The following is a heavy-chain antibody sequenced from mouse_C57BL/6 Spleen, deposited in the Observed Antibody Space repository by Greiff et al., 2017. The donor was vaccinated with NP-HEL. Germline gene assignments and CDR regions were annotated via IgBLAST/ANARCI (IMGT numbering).Heavy chain of an antibody. D-gene: IGHD2-3*01. V-gene: IGHV1-39*01. CDR3: ARREWLLPPYYFDY. CDR1: GYSFTDYN. CDR2: INPNYGTT. Sequence: EVQLQQSGPELVKPGASVKISCKASGYSFTDYNMNWVKQSNGKSLEWIGVINPNYGTTSYNQKFKGKATLTVDQSSSTAYMQLSSLTSEDSAVYYCARREWLLPPYYFDYWGQGTTLTVSS. J-gene: IGHJ2*01.